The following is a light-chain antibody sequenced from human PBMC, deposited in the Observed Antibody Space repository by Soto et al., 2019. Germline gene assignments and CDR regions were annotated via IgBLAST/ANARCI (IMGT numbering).Light chain of an antibody. J-gene: IGKJ1*01. CDR3: QQSYSTPPWT. CDR1: QSASSSY. Sequence: EIVFTQSPGTLALSPGERATLSCRARQSASSSYLAWYQQKPGQAPRLLIYGASSRATGIPDRFSGSGSGTDFTLTISSLQPEDFATYFCQQSYSTPPWTFGQGTKVDIK. CDR2: GAS. V-gene: IGKV3-20*01.